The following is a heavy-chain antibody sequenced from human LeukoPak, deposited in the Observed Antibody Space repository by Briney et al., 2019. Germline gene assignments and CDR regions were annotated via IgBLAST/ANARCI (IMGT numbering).Heavy chain of an antibody. CDR3: ARDTGSSPGDY. V-gene: IGHV1-2*02. D-gene: IGHD1-26*01. Sequence: GASVKVSCKASGYTFTGYYMPWVRQAPGQGLEWMGWINPNSGGTNYAQKFQGRVTMTRDTSISTAYMDLRSLRSDDTAVYYCARDTGSSPGDYWGQGTLVTVSS. CDR1: GYTFTGYY. CDR2: INPNSGGT. J-gene: IGHJ4*02.